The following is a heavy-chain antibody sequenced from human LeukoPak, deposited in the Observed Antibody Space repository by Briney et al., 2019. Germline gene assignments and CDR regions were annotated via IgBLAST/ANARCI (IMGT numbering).Heavy chain of an antibody. CDR3: ARAGYCSSTSCARPAFDI. Sequence: ASVKVSCKASGYTFTSYYMHWVRQAPGQGLEWMGWINPNSGGTNYAQKFQGRVTMTRDTSISTAYMELSRLRSDDTAVYYCARAGYCSSTSCARPAFDIWGQGTMVTVSS. J-gene: IGHJ3*02. D-gene: IGHD2-2*03. CDR1: GYTFTSYY. CDR2: INPNSGGT. V-gene: IGHV1-2*02.